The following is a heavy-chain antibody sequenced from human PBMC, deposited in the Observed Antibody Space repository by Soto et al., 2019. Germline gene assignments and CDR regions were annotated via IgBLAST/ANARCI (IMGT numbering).Heavy chain of an antibody. V-gene: IGHV3-23*01. CDR2: ISGSGGST. CDR1: GFTFSSYG. J-gene: IGHJ3*02. Sequence: EVQLLDSGGGLVQPGGSLRLSCAASGFTFSSYGMSWVRQAPGKGLEWVSAISGSGGSTYYADYVKGRFTISRDNSKNTLYLQMNSLRAEDTAVYYCASRLARESFDIWGQGTMVTVSS. CDR3: ASRLARESFDI.